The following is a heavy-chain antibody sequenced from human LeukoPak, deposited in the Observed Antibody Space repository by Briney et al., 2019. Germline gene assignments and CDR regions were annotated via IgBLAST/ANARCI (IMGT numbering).Heavy chain of an antibody. CDR3: ARGRHYYESSGYYYEGDGFDV. CDR1: GDTFSSYY. J-gene: IGHJ3*01. CDR2: MNPSGGSI. V-gene: IGHV1-46*01. D-gene: IGHD3-22*01. Sequence: ASVKVSCKASGDTFSSYYVHWVRQAPGQGLEWMGIMNPSGGSIRYAQKFQGRVTMTRDMSTSTVYMELSSLRSEDTAVYYCARGRHYYESSGYYYEGDGFDVWGQGTMVTVSS.